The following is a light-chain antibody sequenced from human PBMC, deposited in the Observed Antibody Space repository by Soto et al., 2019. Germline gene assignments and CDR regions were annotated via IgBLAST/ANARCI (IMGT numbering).Light chain of an antibody. CDR1: TRDIAGYNY. V-gene: IGLV2-14*01. CDR2: QVT. J-gene: IGLJ1*01. CDR3: TSFSSSTSLYV. Sequence: QSVLTQPASVSGSLGQSITISCTGTTRDIAGYNYISWYQQLPGKAPKPMIYQVTIRPSGISNRFSGSKSGNTASLTISGLQAEDEADYYCTSFSSSTSLYVFGTGTKVTVL.